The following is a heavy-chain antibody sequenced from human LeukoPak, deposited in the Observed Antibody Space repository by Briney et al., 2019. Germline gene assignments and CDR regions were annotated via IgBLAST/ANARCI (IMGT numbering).Heavy chain of an antibody. CDR1: GFTFDDYA. Sequence: PGGSLRLSCAASGFTFDDYAMHWVRQAPGKGLEWVSLISWDGGSTYYADSVKGRFTISRDNSKNSLYLQMNSLRAEDTALYYCAKDIGYCGGDCYSWVDYWGQGTLVTVSS. J-gene: IGHJ4*02. CDR3: AKDIGYCGGDCYSWVDY. D-gene: IGHD2-21*02. V-gene: IGHV3-43D*03. CDR2: ISWDGGST.